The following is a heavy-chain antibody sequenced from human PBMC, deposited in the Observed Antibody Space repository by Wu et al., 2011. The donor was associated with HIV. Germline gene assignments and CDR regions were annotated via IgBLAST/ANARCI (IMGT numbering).Heavy chain of an antibody. Sequence: VKKPGASVKVSCKASGYTFTGYYIHWVRQAPGQGLEWMGWIDPNSGGTNYARKFQGRVTTTRDTSISTAYMELSRLRSDDTAVYYCARETPDYGDYVVFDLWGRGTLVTVSS. V-gene: IGHV1-2*02. CDR2: IDPNSGGT. J-gene: IGHJ2*01. CDR1: GYTFTGYY. D-gene: IGHD4-17*01. CDR3: ARETPDYGDYVVFDL.